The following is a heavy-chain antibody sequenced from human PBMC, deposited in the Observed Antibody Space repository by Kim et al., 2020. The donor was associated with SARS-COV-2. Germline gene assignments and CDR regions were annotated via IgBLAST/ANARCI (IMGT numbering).Heavy chain of an antibody. V-gene: IGHV1-69*01. Sequence: QKFQGRVTITADESTSTAYMELSSLGSEDTAVYYCAGGAPQGWRGDWFDPWGQGTLVTVSS. CDR3: AGGAPQGWRGDWFDP. J-gene: IGHJ5*02. D-gene: IGHD2-15*01.